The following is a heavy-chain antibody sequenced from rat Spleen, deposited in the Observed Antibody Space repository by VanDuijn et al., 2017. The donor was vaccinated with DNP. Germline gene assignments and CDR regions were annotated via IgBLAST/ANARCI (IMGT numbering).Heavy chain of an antibody. CDR1: GFTFSNYD. V-gene: IGHV5-25*01. CDR3: ARPQYYGYNTNWFAY. D-gene: IGHD1-9*01. CDR2: ISPSGGST. Sequence: EVQLVESGGGLVQPGRSLKLSCAASGFTFSNYDMAWVRQAPTKGLEWVASISPSGGSTYYRDSVKGRFTVSRDNAKSSLYLQMDSLRSEDTATYYCARPQYYGYNTNWFAYWGQGTLVTVSS. J-gene: IGHJ3*01.